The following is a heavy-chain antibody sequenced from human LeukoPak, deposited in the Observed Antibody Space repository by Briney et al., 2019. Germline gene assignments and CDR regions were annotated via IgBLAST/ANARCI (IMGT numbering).Heavy chain of an antibody. CDR1: GFTLTNYG. CDR3: AKDVRGDGHRYFDY. Sequence: GGSLSLFCTASGFTLTNYGIQWVREAPGKGLEWVAFIGYDGTKKYFGVSVKGRFTISRDTSKHTVSLQVNTVRLEDTAVLLCAKDVRGDGHRYFDYWGQGTLVTVSS. D-gene: IGHD5-24*01. CDR2: IGYDGTKK. V-gene: IGHV3-30*02. J-gene: IGHJ4*02.